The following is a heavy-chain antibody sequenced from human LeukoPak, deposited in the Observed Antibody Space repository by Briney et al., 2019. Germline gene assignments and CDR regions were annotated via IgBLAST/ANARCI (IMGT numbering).Heavy chain of an antibody. CDR3: ARDNQTSGWGPHYFTY. CDR2: IFHTGSI. Sequence: PSQTLSLTYTVSGGSSGSGNQYCNWVRQPPGKGLECIGSIFHTGSIYYNPSLKSRVTLSVDTSKNHFSLNLNSMTAADTAVYFCARDNQTSGWGPHYFTYWGQGILVTVSS. D-gene: IGHD6-19*01. CDR1: GGSSGSGNQY. V-gene: IGHV4-39*02. J-gene: IGHJ4*02.